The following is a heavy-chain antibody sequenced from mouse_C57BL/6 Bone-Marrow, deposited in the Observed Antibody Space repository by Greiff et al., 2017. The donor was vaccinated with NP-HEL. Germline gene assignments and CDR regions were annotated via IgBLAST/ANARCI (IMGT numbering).Heavy chain of an antibody. CDR2: ISRGSSTI. D-gene: IGHD2-12*01. J-gene: IGHJ4*01. CDR1: GFTFSDSG. V-gene: IGHV5-17*01. Sequence: EVQLVESGGGLVKPGGSLKLSCAASGFTFSDSGMHWVRQAPEKGLEWVAYISRGSSTIYYADTVKGRFTISSDHDKNTLFLQMTSLRSEDTAMYYCARRYRGLYYYAMDYWGQGTSVTVSS. CDR3: ARRYRGLYYYAMDY.